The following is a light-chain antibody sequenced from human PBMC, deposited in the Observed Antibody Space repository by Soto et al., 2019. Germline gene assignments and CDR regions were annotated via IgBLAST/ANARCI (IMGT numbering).Light chain of an antibody. CDR2: GAS. Sequence: EIVLTQSPGTLSFSPGERATLSCRASQSVSSSYLAWYQQKPGQAPRLLIYGASSRATGIPDRVSGSGSGTDFTLTISRREPEEFAVYYCQQYGSSPRYTFGQGTKLEIK. J-gene: IGKJ2*01. CDR3: QQYGSSPRYT. CDR1: QSVSSSY. V-gene: IGKV3-20*01.